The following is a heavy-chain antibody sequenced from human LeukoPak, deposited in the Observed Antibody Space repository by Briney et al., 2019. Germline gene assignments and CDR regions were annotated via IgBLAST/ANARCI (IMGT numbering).Heavy chain of an antibody. CDR2: MNPNSGNT. Sequence: ASVKVSCKASGYTFTSYDINWVRQATGQGLEWMGWMNPNSGNTGYAQKFQGRVTITRNTSISTAYMELSSLRSEDTAVYYCARRTTPYAFDIWGQGTMVTVSS. CDR1: GYTFTSYD. V-gene: IGHV1-8*03. J-gene: IGHJ3*02. D-gene: IGHD1-7*01. CDR3: ARRTTPYAFDI.